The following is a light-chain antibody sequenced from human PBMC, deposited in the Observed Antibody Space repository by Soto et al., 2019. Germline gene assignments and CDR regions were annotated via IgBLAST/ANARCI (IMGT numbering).Light chain of an antibody. Sequence: DIQMTQSPSSLSASVGDRVTITCRASQGISSYLIWYQQKPGKAPRLLIYGASTLQSGVTSRFSGSGSGTEFTLTISSLQPDDFATYYCQQSYSTPPTFGQGTKVDI. V-gene: IGKV1-39*01. CDR3: QQSYSTPPT. CDR1: QGISSY. CDR2: GAS. J-gene: IGKJ1*01.